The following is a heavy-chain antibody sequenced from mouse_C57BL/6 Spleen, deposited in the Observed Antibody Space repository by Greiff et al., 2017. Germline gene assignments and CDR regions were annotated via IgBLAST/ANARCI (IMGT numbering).Heavy chain of an antibody. CDR1: GFTFSDYG. CDR2: ISSGSSTI. V-gene: IGHV5-17*01. J-gene: IGHJ4*01. Sequence: EVKLMESGGGLVKPGGSLKLSCAASGFTFSDYGMHWVRQAPEKGLEWVAYISSGSSTIYYADTVKGRFTISRDNAKNTLFLQMTSLRSEDTAMYYCAIYGNYLYAMDYWGQGTSVTVSS. CDR3: AIYGNYLYAMDY. D-gene: IGHD2-1*01.